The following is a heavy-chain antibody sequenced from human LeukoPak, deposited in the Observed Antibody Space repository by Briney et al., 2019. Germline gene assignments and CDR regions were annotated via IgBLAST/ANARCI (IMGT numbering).Heavy chain of an antibody. CDR2: FDPEDGET. CDR1: GYTLTELS. V-gene: IGHV1-24*01. Sequence: GSVKVSCKVSGYTLTELSMHWVRQAPGKGLEWMGGFDPEDGETIYAQKFQGRVTMTEDTSTDTAYMELGSLRSEDTAVYYCTDSSGYLWLDPWGQGTLVTVSS. D-gene: IGHD3-22*01. J-gene: IGHJ5*02. CDR3: TDSSGYLWLDP.